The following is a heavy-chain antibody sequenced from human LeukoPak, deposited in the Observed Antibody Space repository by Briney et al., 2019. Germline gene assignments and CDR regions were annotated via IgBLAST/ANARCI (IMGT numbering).Heavy chain of an antibody. CDR1: GGSFSGYY. J-gene: IGHJ4*02. Sequence: SETLSLTCAVYGGSFSGYYWSWIRQPPGKGLEWIGEINHSGSTNYNPSLKSRVTISVDTSKNQFSLKLSSVTAADTAVYYCARHRVPAVIDYWGQGTLVTVSS. V-gene: IGHV4-34*01. CDR3: ARHRVPAVIDY. CDR2: INHSGST. D-gene: IGHD2-2*01.